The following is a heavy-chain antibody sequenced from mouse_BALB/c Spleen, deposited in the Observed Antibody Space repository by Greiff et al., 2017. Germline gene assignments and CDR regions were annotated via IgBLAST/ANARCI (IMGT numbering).Heavy chain of an antibody. D-gene: IGHD2-4*01. CDR2: IYPGNVNT. J-gene: IGHJ4*01. Sequence: VKLVESGPELVKPGASVRISCKASGYTFTSYYIHWVKQRPGQGLEWIGWIYPGNVNTKYNEKFKGKATLTADKSSSTAYMQLSSLTSEDSAVYFCARTGTMITEGDAMDYWGQGTSVTVSS. V-gene: IGHV1S56*01. CDR1: GYTFTSYY. CDR3: ARTGTMITEGDAMDY.